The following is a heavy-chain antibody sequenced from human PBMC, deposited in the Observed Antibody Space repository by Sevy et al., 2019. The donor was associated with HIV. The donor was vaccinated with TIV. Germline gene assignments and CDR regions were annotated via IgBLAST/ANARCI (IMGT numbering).Heavy chain of an antibody. CDR2: INPNRGGR. J-gene: IGHJ4*02. CDR1: GYTFTVYY. D-gene: IGHD3-3*01. CDR3: ARPASGCNPAVDYDD. Sequence: ASMKVSCKVSGYTFTVYYMHWVRQAPGQGLEWMGWINPNRGGRNYAQKFQGRVTMIRDTSISTAYMELRRLRSDDTAVYYCARPASGCNPAVDYDDWGQGTLVTVSS. V-gene: IGHV1-2*02.